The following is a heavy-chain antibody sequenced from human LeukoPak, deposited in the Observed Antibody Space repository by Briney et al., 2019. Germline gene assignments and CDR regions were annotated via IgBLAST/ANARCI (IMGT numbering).Heavy chain of an antibody. CDR1: GGSISNSDYY. CDR2: IFYSGST. V-gene: IGHV4-39*07. Sequence: SETLSLTCTVSGGSISNSDYYWGWIRQPPGKGLECIGSIFYSGSTYYNPSLKSRVTISVDTSKNQFSLKLSSVNAADTAVYYCARDILATSIAAPYYWGQGTLVTVSS. CDR3: ARDILATSIAAPYY. D-gene: IGHD6-13*01. J-gene: IGHJ4*02.